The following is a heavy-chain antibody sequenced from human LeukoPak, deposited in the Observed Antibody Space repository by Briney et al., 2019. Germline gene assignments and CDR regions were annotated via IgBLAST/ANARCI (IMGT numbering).Heavy chain of an antibody. CDR1: GFTFSSYG. Sequence: PGGSLRLSCAASGFTFSSYGMHWVRQAPGKGLEGVAVISYDGSNKYYADSVKGRFTISRDSSKNTLYLQMNSLRAEDTAVYYCAKDLNVVVITTFGYGMDVWGQGTTVTVSS. V-gene: IGHV3-30*18. CDR2: ISYDGSNK. D-gene: IGHD3-22*01. J-gene: IGHJ6*02. CDR3: AKDLNVVVITTFGYGMDV.